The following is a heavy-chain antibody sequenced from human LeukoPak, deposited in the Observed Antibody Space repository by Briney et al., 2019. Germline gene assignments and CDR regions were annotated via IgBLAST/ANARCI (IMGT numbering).Heavy chain of an antibody. CDR3: ARGYSYYYDSALHY. Sequence: GGSRRLSCAASGFTVSSYYMSWVRQAPGKGLEWVSVIYSGGGTYYADSVKGRFTISKDNSKNTLYLQLNSLRAEDTAVYYCARGYSYYYDSALHYWGQGTLVTVSS. V-gene: IGHV3-53*01. CDR1: GFTVSSYY. CDR2: IYSGGGT. D-gene: IGHD3-22*01. J-gene: IGHJ4*02.